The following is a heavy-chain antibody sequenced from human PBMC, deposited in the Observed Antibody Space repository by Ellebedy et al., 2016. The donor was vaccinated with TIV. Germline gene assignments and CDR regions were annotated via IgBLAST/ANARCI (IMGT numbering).Heavy chain of an antibody. CDR2: IYYSGTT. CDR3: ARTTVYDSSGYYHNWFDP. Sequence: SETLSLXCSVSGGSFSSSYWTWIRQPPGRGLEWIGYIYYSGTTKYNPSLTSRVTISVDMSKNQFSLKLSSVTAADTAVYYCARTTVYDSSGYYHNWFDPWGQGALVTVSS. V-gene: IGHV4-59*01. J-gene: IGHJ5*02. D-gene: IGHD3-22*01. CDR1: GGSFSSSY.